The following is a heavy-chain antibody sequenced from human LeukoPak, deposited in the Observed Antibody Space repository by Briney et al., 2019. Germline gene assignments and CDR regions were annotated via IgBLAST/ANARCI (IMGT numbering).Heavy chain of an antibody. V-gene: IGHV3-23*01. D-gene: IGHD4-17*01. Sequence: GGSLRLSCAASGFTFSRYAMSWVRQAPGKGLEWVSSISGSGGRTHYADSVRGRFTISRDNSKNTLYLQMDSLRAEDTAVYYCATPPTVTRNYWGQGTLVTVSS. J-gene: IGHJ4*02. CDR2: ISGSGGRT. CDR1: GFTFSRYA. CDR3: ATPPTVTRNY.